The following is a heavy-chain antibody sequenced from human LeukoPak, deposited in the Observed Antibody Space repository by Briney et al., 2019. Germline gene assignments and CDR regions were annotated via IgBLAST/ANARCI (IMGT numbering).Heavy chain of an antibody. J-gene: IGHJ6*02. V-gene: IGHV3-30*03. Sequence: PGGSLRLSCAASGFTFSSYGMHWVRQAPGKGLEWVAVISYDGSNKYYADSVKGRFTISRDNSKNTLYLQMNSLRAEDTAVYYCARDSRGSYYGDYYYGMDVWGQGTTVTVSS. CDR1: GFTFSSYG. D-gene: IGHD1-26*01. CDR2: ISYDGSNK. CDR3: ARDSRGSYYGDYYYGMDV.